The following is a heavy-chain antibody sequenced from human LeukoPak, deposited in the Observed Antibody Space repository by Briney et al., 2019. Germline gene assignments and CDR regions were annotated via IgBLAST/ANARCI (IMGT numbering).Heavy chain of an antibody. V-gene: IGHV4-31*03. Sequence: TLSLTCTDSGGSIRSGGYYWSWIRQHPGKGLEWIGNIYYSGSTSYNPSLKSRVTISVDTSKNQFSLKLNSVTAADTAVYYCARGASNYGSFWFDPWGQGTLVTVSS. J-gene: IGHJ5*02. CDR2: IYYSGST. D-gene: IGHD4-11*01. CDR1: GGSIRSGGYY. CDR3: ARGASNYGSFWFDP.